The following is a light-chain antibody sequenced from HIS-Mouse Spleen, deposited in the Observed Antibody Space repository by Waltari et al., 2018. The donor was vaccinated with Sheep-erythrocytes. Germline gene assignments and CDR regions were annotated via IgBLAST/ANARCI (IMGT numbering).Light chain of an antibody. Sequence: QSALTQPASVSGSPGQSITISCTGTSRDVGSYNLVSWYQQHPGKAPKLIIYEGSKRPSGVSKRFSGSKSGNTASLTISGLQAEDEADYYCCSYAGSSTPWVFGGGTKLTVL. CDR3: CSYAGSSTPWV. CDR1: SRDVGSYNL. J-gene: IGLJ3*02. V-gene: IGLV2-23*01. CDR2: EGS.